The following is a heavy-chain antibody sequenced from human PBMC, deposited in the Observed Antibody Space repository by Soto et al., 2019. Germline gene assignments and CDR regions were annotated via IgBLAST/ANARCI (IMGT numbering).Heavy chain of an antibody. V-gene: IGHV4-59*08. CDR2: IYYSGST. CDR3: ARRPGIAAAGNYYDYRDV. D-gene: IGHD6-13*01. J-gene: IGHJ6*03. CDR1: GGSISSYY. Sequence: SETLSLTCTASGGSISSYYWSWIRQPPGKGLEWIGYIYYSGSTNYNPSLKSRVTISVDTSKNQFSLKLSSVTAADTAVYYCARRPGIAAAGNYYDYRDVWGKGTTVTVSS.